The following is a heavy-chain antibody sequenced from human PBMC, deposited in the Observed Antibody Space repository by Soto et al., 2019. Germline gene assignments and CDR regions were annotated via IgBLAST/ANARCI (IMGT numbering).Heavy chain of an antibody. V-gene: IGHV4-4*07. D-gene: IGHD5-12*01. CDR2: IFSSGST. Sequence: SETLSLTCTVSGGSINTFYWSWVRQPAGKGLEWIGRIFSSGSTSFNPSLESRVAMSVDTSKNHFSLNLSSVTAADMAVYYCAREGSYSAYNFAHGIQLWSFDFWGQGALGTVSS. CDR1: GGSINTFY. J-gene: IGHJ4*02. CDR3: AREGSYSAYNFAHGIQLWSFDF.